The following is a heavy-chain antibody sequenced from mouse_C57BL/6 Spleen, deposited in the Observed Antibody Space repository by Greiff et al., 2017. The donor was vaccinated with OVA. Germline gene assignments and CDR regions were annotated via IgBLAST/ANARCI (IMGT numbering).Heavy chain of an antibody. CDR1: GYTFTSYW. CDR2: IHPNSGST. Sequence: VQLQQPGAELVKPGASVKLSCKASGYTFTSYWMHWVKQRPGQGLAWIGMIHPNSGSTNYNEKFKSKATLTVDKSSSTAYMQLSILTSEDSAVYYCARAGMGHYFANYGFAYWGQGTLVTVSA. D-gene: IGHD2-1*01. CDR3: ARAGMGHYFANYGFAY. J-gene: IGHJ3*01. V-gene: IGHV1-64*01.